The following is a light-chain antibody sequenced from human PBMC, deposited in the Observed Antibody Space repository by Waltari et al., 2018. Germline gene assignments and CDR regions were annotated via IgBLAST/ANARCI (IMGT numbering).Light chain of an antibody. J-gene: IGKJ1*01. CDR3: QQGYMTPRT. CDR2: ATS. V-gene: IGKV1-39*01. Sequence: DIQMTQSPSSLSAPVGARVTITCRASQSVRNFLNWYQQEPGKAPKLLIYATSSLQTGVPSRFSGSGSGTDFTLSISSLQPEDFAIYFCQQGYMTPRTFGQGTKVEIK. CDR1: QSVRNF.